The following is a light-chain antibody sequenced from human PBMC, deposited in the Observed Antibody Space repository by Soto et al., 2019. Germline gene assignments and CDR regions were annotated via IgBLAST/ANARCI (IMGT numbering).Light chain of an antibody. V-gene: IGLV1-40*01. CDR1: GSNIGAGSD. CDR3: QSYDTSLRAWV. CDR2: GNN. Sequence: QSVLTQPPSVSGAPGQRVAISCTGSGSNIGAGSDVHWYQQLPGMAPKLLVYGNNNRPSGAPDRFSGSKSATSASLAITGLKAEDEADYYCQSYDTSLRAWVFGTGTKVTVL. J-gene: IGLJ1*01.